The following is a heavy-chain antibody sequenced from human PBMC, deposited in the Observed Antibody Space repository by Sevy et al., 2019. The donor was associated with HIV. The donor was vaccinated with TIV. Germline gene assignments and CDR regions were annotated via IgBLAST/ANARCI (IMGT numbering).Heavy chain of an antibody. Sequence: GESLKISCQASGYSFPTYWIAWVLQMPGKGLEWVGIVWPIESDTTYSPSFQGQVTISVDKSINTVYLHWSSLKASHTGVYYCARGRQWPSDFDFWGQGTLVTVSS. J-gene: IGHJ4*02. V-gene: IGHV5-51*01. D-gene: IGHD6-19*01. CDR2: VWPIESDT. CDR3: ARGRQWPSDFDF. CDR1: GYSFPTYW.